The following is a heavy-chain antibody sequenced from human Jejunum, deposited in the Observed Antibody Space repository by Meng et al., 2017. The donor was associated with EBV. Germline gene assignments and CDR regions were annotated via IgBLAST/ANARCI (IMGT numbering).Heavy chain of an antibody. D-gene: IGHD3-16*01. J-gene: IGHJ4*02. CDR1: RFPFSGHA. CDR3: TREWGADY. V-gene: IGHV3-30-3*01. Sequence: QGQLVEAGGCLVPPVSSRRCSCAATRFPFSGHAMQCVRQAPGKGLKWVALISNDGNNKYYADSVKGRFTISRDNSKNTLYLQMNSLRVDDTVLYYCTREWGADYWGQGTLVTVSS. CDR2: ISNDGNNK.